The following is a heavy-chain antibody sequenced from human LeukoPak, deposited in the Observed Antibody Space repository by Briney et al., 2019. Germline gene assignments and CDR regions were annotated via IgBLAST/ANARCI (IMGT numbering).Heavy chain of an antibody. CDR3: VKGGCSGGGCYSTAPFDS. J-gene: IGHJ4*02. CDR2: ICGYGGWT. D-gene: IGHD2-15*01. Sequence: VGSLRLSCSASGFTFSSYGMEWVRQAPGKGLEYVSGICGYGGWTQYADSVRGRVTISRDNSKNMLYLQMSSLRAEDTAVYHCVKGGCSGGGCYSTAPFDSWGQGTLVTVSS. CDR1: GFTFSSYG. V-gene: IGHV3-64D*09.